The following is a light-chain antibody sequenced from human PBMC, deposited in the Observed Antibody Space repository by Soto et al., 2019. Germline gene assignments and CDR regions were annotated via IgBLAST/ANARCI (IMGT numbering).Light chain of an antibody. V-gene: IGKV3-20*01. Sequence: EIVLTQSPGTLSLSPGEGATLSCRASQSVSSNLLAWYQQKPGQAPRLLIYGASSRATGIPDRFSGSRSGTDFTLTISRLEPEDFAVYYCQHYGSAPSTFGQGTRLEIK. CDR3: QHYGSAPST. J-gene: IGKJ5*01. CDR1: QSVSSNL. CDR2: GAS.